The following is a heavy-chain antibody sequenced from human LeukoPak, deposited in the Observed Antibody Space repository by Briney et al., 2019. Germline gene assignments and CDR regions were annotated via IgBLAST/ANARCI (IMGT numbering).Heavy chain of an antibody. V-gene: IGHV4-34*01. CDR1: GGSFSGYY. J-gene: IGHJ4*02. CDR3: ARAVWLGIDY. D-gene: IGHD6-19*01. CDR2: INHSGST. Sequence: SETLSLTCAVYGGSFSGYYWSWIRQPPGKGLEWIGEINHSGSTNYNPSLKSRVTISVDTSKNQFSLKLSSVTAADTAVYYCARAVWLGIDYWGQGTLVTVSP.